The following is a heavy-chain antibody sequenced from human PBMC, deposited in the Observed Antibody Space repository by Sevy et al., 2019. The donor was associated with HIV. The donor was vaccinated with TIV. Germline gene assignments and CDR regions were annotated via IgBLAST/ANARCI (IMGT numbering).Heavy chain of an antibody. V-gene: IGHV4-61*01. CDR1: GGSVSGGSYY. J-gene: IGHJ6*02. Sequence: SETLSLTCTVSGGSVSGGSYYWNWIRQAPGKGLEWIGLIYYNGDTTYNPSLKSRVTILIDTSKKHFSLKLKSVTAADTAVYYCLREGRELSYAPYDYGMDVWGPGTTVTVSS. CDR3: LREGRELSYAPYDYGMDV. CDR2: IYYNGDT. D-gene: IGHD3-16*02.